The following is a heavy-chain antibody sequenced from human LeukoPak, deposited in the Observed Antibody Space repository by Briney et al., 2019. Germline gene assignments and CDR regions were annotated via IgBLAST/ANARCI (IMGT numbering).Heavy chain of an antibody. CDR2: IYYSGST. D-gene: IGHD4-17*01. J-gene: IGHJ3*02. CDR3: ATETTRNAFDI. Sequence: SETLSLTCTVSGGSISSYYWSWIRQPPGRGLEWIGYIYYSGSTNYNPSLKSRVTISVDTSKNQFSLKLSSVTAADTAVYYCATETTRNAFDIWGQGTMVTVSS. V-gene: IGHV4-59*01. CDR1: GGSISSYY.